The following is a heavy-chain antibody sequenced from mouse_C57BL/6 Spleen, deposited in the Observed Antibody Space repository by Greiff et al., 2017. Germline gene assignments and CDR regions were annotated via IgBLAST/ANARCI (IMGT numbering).Heavy chain of an antibody. CDR1: GFSLTSYA. Sequence: VQLVESGPGLVAPSQSLSITCTVSGFSLTSYAISWVRQPPGKGLEWLGVIWTGGGTNYNSALKSRLSISKDNSKSQVFLKMNSLQTDDTARYYCARKKANWDGGAMDYWGQGTSVTVSS. J-gene: IGHJ4*01. CDR3: ARKKANWDGGAMDY. D-gene: IGHD4-1*01. V-gene: IGHV2-9-1*01. CDR2: IWTGGGT.